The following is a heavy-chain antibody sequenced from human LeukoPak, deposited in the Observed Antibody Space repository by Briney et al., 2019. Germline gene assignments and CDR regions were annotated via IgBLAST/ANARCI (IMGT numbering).Heavy chain of an antibody. CDR3: ARDNTLGSYYSYYYYYYMDV. CDR2: IYTSGST. D-gene: IGHD1-26*01. V-gene: IGHV4-61*02. Sequence: PSETLSLTCTVSGGSISSSSYYWSWIRQPAGKGLEWIGRIYTSGSTNYNPSLKSRVTISVDTSKNQFSLKLSSVTAADTAVYYCARDNTLGSYYSYYYYYYMDVWGKGTTVTISS. CDR1: GGSISSSSYY. J-gene: IGHJ6*03.